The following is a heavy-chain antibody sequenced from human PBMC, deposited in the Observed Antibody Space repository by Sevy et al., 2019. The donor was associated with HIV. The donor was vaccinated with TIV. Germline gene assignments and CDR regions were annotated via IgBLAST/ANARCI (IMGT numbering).Heavy chain of an antibody. CDR3: ARDGGSRGMDV. V-gene: IGHV3-66*02. Sequence: GGSLRLSCAASGFTVSSNYMNWVRQAPGMGLEWVSVIYNGGSTYYADSVKGRFTISRDNSKNTLYLQMNSLRAEDAAVYYCARDGGSRGMDVWGKGTTVTVSS. CDR2: IYNGGST. J-gene: IGHJ6*04. D-gene: IGHD6-13*01. CDR1: GFTVSSNY.